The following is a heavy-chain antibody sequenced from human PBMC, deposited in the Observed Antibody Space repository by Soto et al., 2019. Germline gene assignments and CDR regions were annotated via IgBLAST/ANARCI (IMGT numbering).Heavy chain of an antibody. J-gene: IGHJ2*01. V-gene: IGHV3-74*01. D-gene: IGHD6-6*01. Sequence: EVQLVESGGGLVQPGGSLRLSCAASGFTFSIYWMHWVRQVPGKGLLWVSRINSDGSTTNYADAVKGRFTISRDKAKNTVYLQMNSLRAEDTAVYYCARGSGGGIAARLGCYFDLWGRGTLVTVSS. CDR2: INSDGSTT. CDR1: GFTFSIYW. CDR3: ARGSGGGIAARLGCYFDL.